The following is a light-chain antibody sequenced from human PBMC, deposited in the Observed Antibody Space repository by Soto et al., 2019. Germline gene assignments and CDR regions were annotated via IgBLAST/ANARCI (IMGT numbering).Light chain of an antibody. V-gene: IGLV1-40*01. CDR3: QSYDSSLSGSEV. J-gene: IGLJ2*01. Sequence: QAVVTQPPSVSGAPGQRITISCTGSTSNIGAGYDVHWYQQLPGTAPKLLIYANSNRPSGVPDRFSGSKSGTSASLAITGLQADDEADYYCQSYDSSLSGSEVFGGGTKVTVL. CDR1: TSNIGAGYD. CDR2: ANS.